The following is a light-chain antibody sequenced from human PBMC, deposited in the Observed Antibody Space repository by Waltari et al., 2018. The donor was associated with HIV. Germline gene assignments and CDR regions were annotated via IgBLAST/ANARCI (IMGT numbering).Light chain of an antibody. J-gene: IGKJ1*01. CDR1: QSITSY. Sequence: DIQMTQSPSSLSASVGDRVTITCRASQSITSYLTWYQQKPGKAPNLLIYATSSLQSAVPSRFSGSGYRTDFTLTISSLQPEDSATYYCQQSYNSPWTFGQGTKVEI. CDR2: ATS. V-gene: IGKV1-39*01. CDR3: QQSYNSPWT.